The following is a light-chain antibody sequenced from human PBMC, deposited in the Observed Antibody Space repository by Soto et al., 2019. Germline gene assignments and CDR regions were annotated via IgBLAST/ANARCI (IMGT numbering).Light chain of an antibody. V-gene: IGLV2-14*03. Sequence: QSALTQPASVSGSPGQSITISCTGTTSDIGGYNFVSWYQQHPGKAPKLMFYDVTNRPSRVSDRFSGSKSGNTASLTISGLQAEDEAVYYCSSYTSTNTVVFGGGTKLTVL. CDR3: SSYTSTNTVV. CDR1: TSDIGGYNF. J-gene: IGLJ2*01. CDR2: DVT.